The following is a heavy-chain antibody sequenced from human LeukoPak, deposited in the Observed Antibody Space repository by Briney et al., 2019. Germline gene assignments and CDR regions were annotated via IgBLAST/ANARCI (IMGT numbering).Heavy chain of an antibody. V-gene: IGHV4-30-4*01. D-gene: IGHD2-2*03. CDR1: GGSITSGDYY. CDR3: ARVVAGYCSSATCHRYTMDV. Sequence: SETLSLTCTVSGGSITSGDYYWSWIRQPPGKGLEWIGYIYYSGSAYYSPSLKSRLTISVDTSKNQFSLKLSFVTAADTAVYYCARVVAGYCSSATCHRYTMDVWGQGTTVTVSS. J-gene: IGHJ6*02. CDR2: IYYSGSA.